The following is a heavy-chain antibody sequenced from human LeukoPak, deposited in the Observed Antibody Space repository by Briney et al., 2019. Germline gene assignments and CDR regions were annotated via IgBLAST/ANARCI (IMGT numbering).Heavy chain of an antibody. CDR3: ATYSSLNRREFQY. CDR2: IKTDGSEK. Sequence: GGSLRLSCEGSGFTFSNYWVGWVRQAPGKGLQWVANIKTDGSEKYYVDSVKGRFTISRDNAKNSLYLQMNSLRAEDTAVYYCATYSSLNRREFQYWGQGTLLTVSS. J-gene: IGHJ1*01. V-gene: IGHV3-7*01. D-gene: IGHD3-22*01. CDR1: GFTFSNYW.